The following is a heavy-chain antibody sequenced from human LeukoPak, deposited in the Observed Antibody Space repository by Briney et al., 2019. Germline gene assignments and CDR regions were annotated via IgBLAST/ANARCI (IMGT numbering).Heavy chain of an antibody. J-gene: IGHJ3*02. D-gene: IGHD3-22*01. CDR2: IYYSGST. Sequence: SETLSLTCTVSGGSISSYYWSWIRQPPGKGLEGIGYIYYSGSTNYNPSLKSRVTISVDTSKNQFSLKLSSVTAADTAVYYCARLGSEYYDSSGYSTNDAFDIWGQGTMVTVSS. V-gene: IGHV4-59*08. CDR1: GGSISSYY. CDR3: ARLGSEYYDSSGYSTNDAFDI.